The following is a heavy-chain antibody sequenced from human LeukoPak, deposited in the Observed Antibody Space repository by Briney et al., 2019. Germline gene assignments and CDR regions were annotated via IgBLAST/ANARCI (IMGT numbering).Heavy chain of an antibody. V-gene: IGHV5-51*01. CDR1: GYSFTTYW. CDR3: ARKEAVAGYHFDY. CDR2: IYPGDSDT. Sequence: GESLKISCKGSGYSFTTYWIGWVRQMPGKGLEWMGIIYPGDSDTKYSSSFQGQVTISADKSISTAYLQWSSLKASDTAMYYCARKEAVAGYHFDYWGQGTLVTVSS. J-gene: IGHJ4*02. D-gene: IGHD6-19*01.